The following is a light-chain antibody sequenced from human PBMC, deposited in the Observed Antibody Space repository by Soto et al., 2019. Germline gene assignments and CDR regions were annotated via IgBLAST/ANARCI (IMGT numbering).Light chain of an antibody. CDR2: EVS. CDR1: SSDVGGYNY. CDR3: SSSTSSSTLV. Sequence: QSALTQPASVSGAPGQSSTISFTGTSSDVGGYNYVSWYQQHPGKAPKLMMYEVSNRPSGVSNRFSGSKSGNTASLTISGLQSEDEADYYCSSSTSSSTLVFGGGTKLTVL. J-gene: IGLJ2*01. V-gene: IGLV2-14*01.